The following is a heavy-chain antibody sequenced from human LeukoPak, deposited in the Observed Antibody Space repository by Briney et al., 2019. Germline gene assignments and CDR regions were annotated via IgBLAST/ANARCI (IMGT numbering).Heavy chain of an antibody. D-gene: IGHD2-21*02. CDR2: IYTGDSDT. CDR3: ARPNCGGDCYPVNDAFDI. Sequence: GESLKISCKGSGYIFTSYWIGWVRQMPGKRLGWMGIIYTGDSDTRYSPSFQGQVTISADKSISTAYLQWSSLKASDTAMYYCARPNCGGDCYPVNDAFDIWGQGTMVTVSS. J-gene: IGHJ3*02. CDR1: GYIFTSYW. V-gene: IGHV5-51*01.